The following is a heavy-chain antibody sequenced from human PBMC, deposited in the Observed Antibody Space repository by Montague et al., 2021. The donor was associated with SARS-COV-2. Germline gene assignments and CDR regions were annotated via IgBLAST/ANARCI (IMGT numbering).Heavy chain of an antibody. V-gene: IGHV4-59*11. CDR1: GGSMSDHY. Sequence: SETLSLTCTVSGGSMSDHYWAWIRQPPGKGLEWLAYIYYSGGIXSXASXXXRVSMSVDTSKNQFSLKLTSVTAADTAVYYCARAVSVRRAVNWFDPWGQGTLVTGSS. CDR2: IYYSGGI. D-gene: IGHD3-10*01. CDR3: ARAVSVRRAVNWFDP. J-gene: IGHJ5*02.